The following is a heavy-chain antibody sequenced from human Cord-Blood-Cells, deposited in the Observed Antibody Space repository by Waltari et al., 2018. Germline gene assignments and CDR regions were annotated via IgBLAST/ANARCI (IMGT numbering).Heavy chain of an antibody. D-gene: IGHD5-12*01. V-gene: IGHV1-2*06. J-gene: IGHJ6*02. Sequence: QVQLVPSGAEVKKPGASVKVSCKASGYPFTGYYMHWVRQAPGQGLEWMGRINPNSGGTNYAQKFQGRVTMTRDTSISTAYMELSRLRSDDTAVYYCYVDIVAPRGYYYGMDVWGQGTTVTVSS. CDR2: INPNSGGT. CDR1: GYPFTGYY. CDR3: YVDIVAPRGYYYGMDV.